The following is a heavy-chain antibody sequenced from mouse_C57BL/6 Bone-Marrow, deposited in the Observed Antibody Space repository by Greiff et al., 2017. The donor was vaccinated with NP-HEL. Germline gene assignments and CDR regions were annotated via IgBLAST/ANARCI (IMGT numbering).Heavy chain of an antibody. CDR1: GYAFSSSW. D-gene: IGHD1-1*01. V-gene: IGHV1-82*01. J-gene: IGHJ3*01. CDR3: ARYLFTTEFSFAY. CDR2: IYPGDGDT. Sequence: QVQLQQSGPELVKPGASVKISCKASGYAFSSSWMNWVKQRPGKGLEWIGRIYPGDGDTNYNGKFKGKATLTADKSSSTAYMQLSSLTSEDSAVYFCARYLFTTEFSFAYWGQGTLVTVSA.